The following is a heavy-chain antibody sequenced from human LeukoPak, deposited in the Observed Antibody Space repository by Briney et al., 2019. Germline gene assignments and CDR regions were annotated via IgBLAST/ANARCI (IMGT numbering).Heavy chain of an antibody. CDR2: ISSSGSTI. Sequence: GGSLRLSCAASGFTFSDYYMSWIRQAPGKGLEWVSYISSSGSTIYYADSVKDRFTISRDNAKNSLYLQMNSLRAEDTAVYYCARALLYYYDSSGYCPLDYWGQGTLVTVSS. D-gene: IGHD3-22*01. CDR1: GFTFSDYY. J-gene: IGHJ4*02. V-gene: IGHV3-11*01. CDR3: ARALLYYYDSSGYCPLDY.